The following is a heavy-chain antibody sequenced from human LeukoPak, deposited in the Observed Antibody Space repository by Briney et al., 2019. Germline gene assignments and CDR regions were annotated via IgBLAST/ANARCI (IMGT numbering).Heavy chain of an antibody. V-gene: IGHV3-21*04. Sequence: GGSLRLSCAASGFTFSSYAMSWVRQAPGKGLEWVSAISSSGSTIYYADSVKGRFTISRDNAKNSLYLQMNSLRAEDTAVYYCARDLHGLAAPFDYWGQGTLVTVSS. D-gene: IGHD3/OR15-3a*01. CDR3: ARDLHGLAAPFDY. J-gene: IGHJ4*02. CDR1: GFTFSSYA. CDR2: ISSSGSTI.